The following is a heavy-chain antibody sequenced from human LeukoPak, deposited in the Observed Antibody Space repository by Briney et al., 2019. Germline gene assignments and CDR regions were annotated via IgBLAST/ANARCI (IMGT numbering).Heavy chain of an antibody. Sequence: GESLKISCKGSGYSFTSYWIGWVRQMPGKGLEWMGIIYPGDSNTRNNPSVQGQVTISADKSISTAYLQWSSLKASDTAMYYCARRRGSDAFDIWGQGTMVTVSS. J-gene: IGHJ3*02. CDR2: IYPGDSNT. CDR1: GYSFTSYW. CDR3: ARRRGSDAFDI. D-gene: IGHD3-10*01. V-gene: IGHV5-51*01.